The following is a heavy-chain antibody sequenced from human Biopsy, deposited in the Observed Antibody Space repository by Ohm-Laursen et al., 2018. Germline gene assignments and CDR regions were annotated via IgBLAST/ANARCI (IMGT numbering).Heavy chain of an antibody. Sequence: ASVKVSCKPSGYTFTSYEINWVRQATGQGPEWMGWMNPDSGNTGYAQNFQGRVTMTRNTSISTAYMELSSLRSEDTAVYFCARADPPLFYYGSGSSNWFDPWGQGTLVTVSS. J-gene: IGHJ5*02. CDR1: GYTFTSYE. CDR3: ARADPPLFYYGSGSSNWFDP. V-gene: IGHV1-8*01. CDR2: MNPDSGNT. D-gene: IGHD3-10*01.